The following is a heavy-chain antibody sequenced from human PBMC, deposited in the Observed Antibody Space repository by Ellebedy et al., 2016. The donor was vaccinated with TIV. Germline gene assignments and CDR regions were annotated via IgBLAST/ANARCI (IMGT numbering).Heavy chain of an antibody. CDR3: ATGPSGSGNYYKPDFWYFDH. V-gene: IGHV1-69*02. D-gene: IGHD3-10*01. CDR2: LIPIIGIT. Sequence: AASVKVSCKASGGTFGSQTINWVRQAPGQGLEWMGRLIPIIGITNYAQQLRDRVTITADKSTTAEQSTSTAYMELSSLRSEDTAMYYCATGPSGSGNYYKPDFWYFDHWGHGTLVTVSP. CDR1: GGTFGSQT. J-gene: IGHJ4*01.